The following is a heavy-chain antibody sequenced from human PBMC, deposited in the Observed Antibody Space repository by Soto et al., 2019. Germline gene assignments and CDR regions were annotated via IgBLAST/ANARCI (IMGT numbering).Heavy chain of an antibody. D-gene: IGHD2-15*01. J-gene: IGHJ6*02. CDR2: ISYDGSNK. CDR3: AREPHIVRGYGMDV. CDR1: GFTFSSYA. V-gene: IGHV3-30-3*01. Sequence: GGSLRLSCAASGFTFSSYAMHWVRQAPGKGLEWVAVISYDGSNKYYADSVKGRFTISRDNSKNTLYLQMNSLRAEDTAVYYCAREPHIVRGYGMDVWGQGTTVTVSS.